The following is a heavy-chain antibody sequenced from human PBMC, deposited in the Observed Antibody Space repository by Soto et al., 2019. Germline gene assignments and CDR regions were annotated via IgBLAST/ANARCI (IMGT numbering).Heavy chain of an antibody. CDR2: INLRGGST. J-gene: IGHJ4*02. Sequence: QVQLVHSGAEEKKPGASVKVSCNASGYTFTSDYMHGVRQAPGQGLEWMGIINLRGGSTIRQKCQGRVTMTRDTSPSTVYMELISLSSEDTAVYYCASVYCSGGSCYGIDSWFQGTLVTVSS. V-gene: IGHV1-46*01. D-gene: IGHD2-15*01. CDR1: GYTFTSDY. CDR3: ASVYCSGGSCYGIDS.